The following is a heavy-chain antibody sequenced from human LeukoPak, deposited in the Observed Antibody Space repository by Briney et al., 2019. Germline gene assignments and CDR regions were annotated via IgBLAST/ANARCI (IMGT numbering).Heavy chain of an antibody. D-gene: IGHD6-6*01. J-gene: IGHJ5*02. Sequence: SETLSLTCAVSGVSISPYYWAWIRQPPGKGLEWIGYIHTSGSNNQYPSLKSRVTISVGTSKNQFSLRLSSVTAADTAVYYCARHESAYSSFNWFDPWGQGTLVTVSS. V-gene: IGHV4-4*09. CDR3: ARHESAYSSFNWFDP. CDR1: GVSISPYY. CDR2: IHTSGSN.